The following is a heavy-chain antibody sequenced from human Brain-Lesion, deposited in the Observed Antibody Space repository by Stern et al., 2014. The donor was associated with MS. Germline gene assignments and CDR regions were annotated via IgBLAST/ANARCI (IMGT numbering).Heavy chain of an antibody. J-gene: IGHJ4*02. CDR3: TILSGPYDH. Sequence: EVQLVESGGGLVQPGGSLRLSCAASGFTFSNSWLHWVRQAPGKGLVWVSRINRDGSTTTYADSVKGRFTSSRDNAKNTLYLQMSSLRAEDTAVYYCTILSGPYDHWGQGTLVTVSS. D-gene: IGHD3-10*01. CDR2: INRDGSTT. CDR1: GFTFSNSW. V-gene: IGHV3-74*02.